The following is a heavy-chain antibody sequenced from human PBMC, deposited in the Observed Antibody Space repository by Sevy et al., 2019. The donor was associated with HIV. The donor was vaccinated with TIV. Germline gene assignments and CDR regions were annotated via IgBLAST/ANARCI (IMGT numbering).Heavy chain of an antibody. CDR3: AKEVSEPCYSDH. CDR1: GFTFSSYA. V-gene: IGHV3-23*01. CDR2: IGGTADYT. D-gene: IGHD2-21*02. J-gene: IGHJ4*02. Sequence: GGSLRLSCVTSGFTFSSYAMSWVRQTPGKGLEWVSAIGGTADYTYYADSVKGRFTISRDNSKNTLYLQMNGLRAEDTAVYYCAKEVSEPCYSDHWGQGTLVTVSS.